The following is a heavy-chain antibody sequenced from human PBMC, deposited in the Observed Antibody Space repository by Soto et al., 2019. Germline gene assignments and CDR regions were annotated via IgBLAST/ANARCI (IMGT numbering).Heavy chain of an antibody. D-gene: IGHD1-26*01. CDR3: APESGGDGGGSYGGGFDY. J-gene: IGHJ4*02. V-gene: IGHV1-2*02. CDR2: INPNSGGT. Sequence: QVQLVQSGAEVKKPGASVKVSCKASGYTFTGYYMHWVRQAPGQGLEWMGWINPNSGGTNYAQKFQGRVTMTRDTSISTAYMEMSRLRSDDTAVYYCAPESGGDGGGSYGGGFDYWGQGTLVTVSS. CDR1: GYTFTGYY.